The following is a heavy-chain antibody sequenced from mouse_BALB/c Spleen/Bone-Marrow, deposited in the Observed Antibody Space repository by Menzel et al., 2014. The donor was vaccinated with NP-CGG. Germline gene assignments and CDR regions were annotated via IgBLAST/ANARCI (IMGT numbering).Heavy chain of an antibody. CDR1: GYAFSSSW. CDR2: TYPGDGDT. Sequence: QVQLQQSGPELVKPGASVKISCKASGYAFSSSWMNWVKQRPGQGLEWIGRTYPGDGDTNYNGKFKGKATLTADKSSSTAYMQLSSLTSVDSAVYFCARNSYYGSSYNYFDYWGQGTTLTVSS. D-gene: IGHD1-1*01. V-gene: IGHV1-82*01. CDR3: ARNSYYGSSYNYFDY. J-gene: IGHJ2*01.